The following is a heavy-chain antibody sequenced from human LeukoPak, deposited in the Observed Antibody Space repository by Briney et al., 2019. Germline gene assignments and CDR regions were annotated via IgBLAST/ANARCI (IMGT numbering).Heavy chain of an antibody. J-gene: IGHJ6*03. D-gene: IGHD2-15*01. V-gene: IGHV4-4*07. CDR2: IYTSGST. CDR3: ARGSSGGSAYYYYYYMDV. Sequence: SETLSLTCTVSGGSISSYYWSWIRQPAGKGLEWIGRIYTSGSTNYKPSLKSRVTMSVDTSKNQFSLKLSSVTAADTAVYYCARGSSGGSAYYYYYYMDVWGKGTTVTISS. CDR1: GGSISSYY.